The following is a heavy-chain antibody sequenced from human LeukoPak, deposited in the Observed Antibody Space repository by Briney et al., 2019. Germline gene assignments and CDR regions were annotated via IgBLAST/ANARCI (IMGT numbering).Heavy chain of an antibody. J-gene: IGHJ4*02. Sequence: ASVKVSCTASGYTFTSYDINWVRQAPGQGLEWMGWINPNSGNTGYAQKFQGRVTITRNTSISTAYMELSSLGSEDTAVYYCARATNFDYWGQGTLVTVSS. CDR2: INPNSGNT. V-gene: IGHV1-8*01. CDR1: GYTFTSYD. CDR3: ARATNFDY. D-gene: IGHD2-2*01.